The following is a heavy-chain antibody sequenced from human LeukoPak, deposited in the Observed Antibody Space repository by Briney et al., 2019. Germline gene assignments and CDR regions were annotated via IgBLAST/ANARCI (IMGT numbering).Heavy chain of an antibody. CDR1: GFSFEAYG. CDR3: ARGLRRITMVRGVMGDAFDI. V-gene: IGHV3-9*01. J-gene: IGHJ3*02. Sequence: GGSLRLSCAASGFSFEAYGMYWVRQAPGKGLEWVSGITWNSDDMAYADSVKGRFTISRDNAKNSLYLQMNSLRAEDTAVYYCARGLRRITMVRGVMGDAFDIWGQGTMVAVSS. CDR2: ITWNSDDM. D-gene: IGHD3-10*01.